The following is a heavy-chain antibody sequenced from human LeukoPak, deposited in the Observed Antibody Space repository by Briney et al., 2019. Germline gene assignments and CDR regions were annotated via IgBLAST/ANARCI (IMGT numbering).Heavy chain of an antibody. CDR3: AILQAATVDY. CDR2: ISSSSSYI. J-gene: IGHJ4*02. V-gene: IGHV3-21*01. D-gene: IGHD6-25*01. CDR1: GFTFSSYS. Sequence: GGSLRLSCAASGFTFSSYSMNWVRQAPGKGLEWVSSISSSSSYIYYADSVKGRFTISRDNAKNSLYLQMNSLRAEDTAVYHCAILQAATVDYWGQGTLVTVSS.